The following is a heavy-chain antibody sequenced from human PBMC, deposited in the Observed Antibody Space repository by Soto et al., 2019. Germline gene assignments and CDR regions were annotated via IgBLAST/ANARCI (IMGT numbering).Heavy chain of an antibody. CDR1: GFAFSSYG. Sequence: GGSLRLSSAASGFAFSSYGMHWFRQAPGKGLEWVAVIWYDGSNKYYADSVKGRFTISRDNSKNTLYLQMNSLRAEDTAVYYCARGSAVNYDSSGYLSWGQGTLVTVSS. J-gene: IGHJ5*02. D-gene: IGHD3-22*01. V-gene: IGHV3-33*01. CDR3: ARGSAVNYDSSGYLS. CDR2: IWYDGSNK.